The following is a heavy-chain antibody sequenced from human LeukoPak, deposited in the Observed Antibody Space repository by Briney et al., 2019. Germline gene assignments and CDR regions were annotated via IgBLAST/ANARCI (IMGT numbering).Heavy chain of an antibody. J-gene: IGHJ4*02. CDR1: GFSVSDKC. V-gene: IGHV3-53*01. CDR3: ARGPYGDPPSQLDY. D-gene: IGHD2-21*02. CDR2: IYSGGST. Sequence: GSLRLSCEASGFSVSDKCMSWVRQAPGKDLEWVSGIYSGGSTYYADSVKGRLTISRDNSKNTLYLQMKSLRLEDTAVYYCARGPYGDPPSQLDYWGQGTLVTVSS.